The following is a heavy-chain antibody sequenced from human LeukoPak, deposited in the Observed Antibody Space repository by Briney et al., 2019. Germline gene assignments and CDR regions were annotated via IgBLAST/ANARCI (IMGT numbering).Heavy chain of an antibody. V-gene: IGHV4-4*07. CDR1: GGSISGYY. D-gene: IGHD3-10*01. CDR3: ARDHYYASGSYSDAFDI. Sequence: PSETLSLTCTVSGGSISGYYWSWIRQPAGKGLEWIGRIYSSGSTNFNPSLKSRVTMSVETSKNQFSLKVNSVTAADTAVYYCARDHYYASGSYSDAFDIWGQGTMVTVSS. CDR2: IYSSGST. J-gene: IGHJ3*02.